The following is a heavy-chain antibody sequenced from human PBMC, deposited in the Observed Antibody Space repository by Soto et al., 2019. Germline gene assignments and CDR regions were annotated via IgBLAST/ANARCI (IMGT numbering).Heavy chain of an antibody. V-gene: IGHV3-30*18. CDR1: VLSFSSYV. Sequence: VVSLSVSFAGSVLSFSSYVIPCVRQALGKGLEWVAVISYDGSNKYYAESVKGRFTISRDNSKNTLYLQMNSLRAEDTAVYYCAKHRYSRGYYYYGMDVWRQGTTVTVSS. CDR2: ISYDGSNK. D-gene: IGHD6-13*01. J-gene: IGHJ6*02. CDR3: AKHRYSRGYYYYGMDV.